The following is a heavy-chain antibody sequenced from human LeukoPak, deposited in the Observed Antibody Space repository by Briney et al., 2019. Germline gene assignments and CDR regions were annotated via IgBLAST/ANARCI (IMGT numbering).Heavy chain of an antibody. D-gene: IGHD3-22*01. Sequence: GSLRLSCAASGFTISSYEMSWVRQAPGKGLEWVSYISSSGSTIYYPDSLKGRFTISRDNAKNSLHLQMNRLRAEDTAVYYCARDLRDYYDSSGYYYRWFDPWGQGTLVTVSS. CDR3: ARDLRDYYDSSGYYYRWFDP. CDR1: GFTISSYE. J-gene: IGHJ5*02. CDR2: ISSSGSTI. V-gene: IGHV3-48*03.